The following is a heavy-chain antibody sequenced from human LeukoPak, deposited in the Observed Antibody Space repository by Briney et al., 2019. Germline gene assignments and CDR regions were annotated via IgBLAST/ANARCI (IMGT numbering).Heavy chain of an antibody. CDR2: IIPIFGIA. CDR3: ARDHPFDH. Sequence: SVKVSCKASGGTFSSYAISWERQAPGQGLEWMGRIIPIFGIANYAQKFQGRVTITADKSTSTAYMELSSLRSEDTAVYYCARDHPFDHWGRGTLVTVTS. V-gene: IGHV1-69*04. J-gene: IGHJ2*01. CDR1: GGTFSSYA.